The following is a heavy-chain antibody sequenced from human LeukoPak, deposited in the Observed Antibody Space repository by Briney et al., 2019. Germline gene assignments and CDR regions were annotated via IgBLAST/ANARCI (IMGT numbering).Heavy chain of an antibody. Sequence: SETLSLTCTVSGGSISSGDYYWSWIRQPPGKGLEWIGYIYYSGSTYYNPSLKSRVTISVDTSKNQFSLKLSSVTAADTAVYYCARGARGSGSLDYWGQGTLVTVSS. J-gene: IGHJ4*02. V-gene: IGHV4-30-4*01. CDR3: ARGARGSGSLDY. CDR1: GGSISSGDYY. CDR2: IYYSGST. D-gene: IGHD3-10*01.